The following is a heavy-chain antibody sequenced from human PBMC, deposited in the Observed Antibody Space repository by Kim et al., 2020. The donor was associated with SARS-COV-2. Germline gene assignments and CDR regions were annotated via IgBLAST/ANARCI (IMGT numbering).Heavy chain of an antibody. Sequence: SETLSLTCTVSGGSISSSSYYWGWIRQPPGKGLEWIGSIYYSGSTYYNPSLKSRVTISVDTSKNQFSLKLSSVTAADTAVYYCARHFRRSVVVPAAIIRWFDPWGQGTLVTVSS. CDR3: ARHFRRSVVVPAAIIRWFDP. CDR2: IYYSGST. J-gene: IGHJ5*02. D-gene: IGHD2-2*01. V-gene: IGHV4-39*01. CDR1: GGSISSSSYY.